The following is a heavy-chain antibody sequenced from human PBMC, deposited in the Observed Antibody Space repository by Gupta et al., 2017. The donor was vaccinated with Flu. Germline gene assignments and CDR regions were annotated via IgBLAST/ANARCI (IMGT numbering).Heavy chain of an antibody. CDR3: AKEANGQTAEEFDN. V-gene: IGHV3-49*03. Sequence: FAMSWFRQGPGKTLEWVCFIRRKTYGETTDYAESVRGRFTISRNESEGIVFLQMDSLSTEDTAVYYCAKEANGQTAEEFDNWGQGTLVTVSS. CDR1: FA. D-gene: IGHD2-8*01. CDR2: IRRKTYGETT. J-gene: IGHJ4*02.